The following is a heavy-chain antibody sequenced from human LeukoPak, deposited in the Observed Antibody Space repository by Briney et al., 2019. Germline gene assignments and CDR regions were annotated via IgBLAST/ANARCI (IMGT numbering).Heavy chain of an antibody. CDR3: ARDDCTTTTCYFSMDV. J-gene: IGHJ6*02. CDR1: GFTFSKYS. CDR2: ISTTGYI. V-gene: IGHV3-21*06. Sequence: GGSPRLSCAASGFTFSKYSMNWVRQAPGQGLEWVSSISTTGYIYYADSVKGRFTISRDNANISLYLQMISLRAEDTAVYYCARDDCTTTTCYFSMDVWGQGPTVTVSS. D-gene: IGHD2-2*01.